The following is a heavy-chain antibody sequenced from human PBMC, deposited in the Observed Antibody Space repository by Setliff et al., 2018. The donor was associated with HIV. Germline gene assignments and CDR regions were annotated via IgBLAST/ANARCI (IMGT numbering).Heavy chain of an antibody. D-gene: IGHD4-17*01. V-gene: IGHV4-4*08. CDR3: VRDDYGYNGKGFDY. J-gene: IGHJ4*02. CDR2: IFYSGSS. Sequence: SETLSLTCTVSGGSISSYYWSWIRQPPGKGLEWIGYIFYSGSSYYNPSLKSRVTISTGTSNNQFSLTLSSVTAADTAMYYCVRDDYGYNGKGFDYWGPGTLVTVSS. CDR1: GGSISSYY.